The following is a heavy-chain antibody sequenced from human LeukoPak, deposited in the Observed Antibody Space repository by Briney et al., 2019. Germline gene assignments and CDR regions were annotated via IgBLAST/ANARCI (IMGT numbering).Heavy chain of an antibody. Sequence: SETLSLTCTVSGGSISSGGYYWSWIRQPPGKGLEWIGYIYHSGSTYYNPSLKSRVTMSVDTSKNQFSLKLSSVTAADTAVYYCATYSAHVFDYWGQGTLVTVSS. J-gene: IGHJ4*02. CDR2: IYHSGST. CDR1: GGSISSGGYY. CDR3: ATYSAHVFDY. D-gene: IGHD4-11*01. V-gene: IGHV4-30-2*01.